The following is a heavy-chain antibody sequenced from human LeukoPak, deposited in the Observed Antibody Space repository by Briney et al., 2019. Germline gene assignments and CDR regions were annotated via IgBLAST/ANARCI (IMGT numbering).Heavy chain of an antibody. CDR2: ISRGSGDI. CDR3: ARGPANSMWRYYMDV. V-gene: IGHV3-11*01. Sequence: GGSLRLSCAASGFSISDYYMGWIRQGPGKGLEWLSYISRGSGDISYADSVKGRFTISRDNAKQSLSLQMNSLRAEDTAVYYCARGPANSMWRYYMDVWGKGTTVTVSS. D-gene: IGHD3-3*02. J-gene: IGHJ6*03. CDR1: GFSISDYY.